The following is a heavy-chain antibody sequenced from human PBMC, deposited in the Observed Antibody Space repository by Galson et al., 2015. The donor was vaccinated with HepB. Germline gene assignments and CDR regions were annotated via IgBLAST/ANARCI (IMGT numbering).Heavy chain of an antibody. CDR2: IIPILGIA. CDR3: ARGYCSGGSCYSYYYGMDV. J-gene: IGHJ6*02. V-gene: IGHV1-69*04. Sequence: SVKVSCKASGGTFSSYAISWVRQAPGQGLEWMGRIIPILGIANYAQKFQGRVTITADKSTSTAYMELSSLRSEDTAVYYCARGYCSGGSCYSYYYGMDVWGQGTTVTVSS. D-gene: IGHD2-15*01. CDR1: GGTFSSYA.